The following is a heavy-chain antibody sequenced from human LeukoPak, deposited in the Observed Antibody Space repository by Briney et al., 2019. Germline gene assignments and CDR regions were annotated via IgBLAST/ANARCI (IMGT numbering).Heavy chain of an antibody. V-gene: IGHV3-23*01. J-gene: IGHJ4*02. CDR1: GFTLSSYA. CDR2: ISASGGGT. Sequence: GGSLRLSCAASGFTLSSYAMSWVRKAPGKGLEWVSSISASGGGTYYADSVKGRFTISRDTSKNTLYLQMNSLRAEDTAVYYCAPLAATTDYWGQGTLVTVSS. CDR3: APLAATTDY. D-gene: IGHD5-12*01.